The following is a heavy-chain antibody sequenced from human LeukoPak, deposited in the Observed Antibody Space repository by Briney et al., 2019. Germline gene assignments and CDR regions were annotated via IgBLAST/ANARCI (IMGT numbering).Heavy chain of an antibody. D-gene: IGHD4-23*01. CDR1: GFTFSSYA. CDR3: AKDKGKGFDY. CDR2: ISGSGGST. V-gene: IGHV3-23*01. J-gene: IGHJ4*02. Sequence: QSGGSLRLSCAASGFTFSSYAMSWVRQAPGRGLEWVSAISGSGGSTYYADSVKGRFTISKDNSKNTLYLQMNSLRAEDTAVYYCAKDKGKGFDYWGQGTLVTVSS.